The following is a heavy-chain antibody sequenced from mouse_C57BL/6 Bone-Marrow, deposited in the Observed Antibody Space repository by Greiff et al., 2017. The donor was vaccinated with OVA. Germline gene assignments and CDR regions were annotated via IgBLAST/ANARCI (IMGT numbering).Heavy chain of an antibody. J-gene: IGHJ4*01. CDR3: ASYYDDGYAMDD. CDR1: VFPFTLYF. Sequence: VQLQQPGAELVTPGASVKLSFTASVFPFTLYFMHWVKQRPVQGLEWIGGIDPADGYTNYTPKFQGKATLTVDTSSSTAYLQLSSLTSEDSAVYYCASYYDDGYAMDDWGKGTTVTVSS. D-gene: IGHD2-4*01. CDR2: IDPADGYT. V-gene: IGHV1-50*01.